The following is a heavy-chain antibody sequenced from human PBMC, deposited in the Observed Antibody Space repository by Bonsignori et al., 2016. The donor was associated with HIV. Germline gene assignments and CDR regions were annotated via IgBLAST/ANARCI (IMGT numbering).Heavy chain of an antibody. V-gene: IGHV3-7*05. CDR3: ARDHIMLRGLIITSIYLY. Sequence: VRQMPGKGLEWVANIKQDGSEKSYIDSVKGRFTISRDNAKNSLYLQMDSLRAEDTAVYYCARDHIMLRGLIITSIYLYWGQGTLVTVSS. CDR2: IKQDGSEK. J-gene: IGHJ4*02. D-gene: IGHD3-10*01.